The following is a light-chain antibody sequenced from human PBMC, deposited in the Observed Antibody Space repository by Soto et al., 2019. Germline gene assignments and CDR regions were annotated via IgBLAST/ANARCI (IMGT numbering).Light chain of an antibody. CDR3: QQYNSYPS. CDR1: QIISIW. Sequence: DSQMTQSPSTLSASVGDRVTITCRASQIISIWLACDQQKPWKAPKLLIYKASSLESEVPSRFRGSGSGTEFTLTISSLQPDDFATYYCQQYNSYPSFGGGTKVELK. CDR2: KAS. J-gene: IGKJ4*01. V-gene: IGKV1-5*03.